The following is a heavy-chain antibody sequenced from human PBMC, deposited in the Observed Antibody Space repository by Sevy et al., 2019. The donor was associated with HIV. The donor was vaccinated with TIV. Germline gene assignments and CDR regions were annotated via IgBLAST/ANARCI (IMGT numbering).Heavy chain of an antibody. D-gene: IGHD3-10*01. Sequence: GGSLRLSCAASGFTFSEYGMHWVRQAPGKGLEWVAVISHDGRNYKYNADFVKGRFTISRDNSRNTLYLQMNSLRAEDTAIYYCARDRGEILRSAFKSWGQGTLVTVS. CDR2: ISHDGRNYK. CDR1: GFTFSEYG. V-gene: IGHV3-30*04. CDR3: ARDRGEILRSAFKS. J-gene: IGHJ5*02.